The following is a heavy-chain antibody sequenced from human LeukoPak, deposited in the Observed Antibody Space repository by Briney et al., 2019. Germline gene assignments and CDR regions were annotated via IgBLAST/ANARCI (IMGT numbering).Heavy chain of an antibody. D-gene: IGHD6-25*01. CDR2: IYHSGST. J-gene: IGHJ4*02. CDR3: ARGLAAIDY. Sequence: PSETLSLTCAVSGGSISSGGYSWSWIRQPPGKGLEWIGYIYHSGSTYYNPSLKSRVTISVDRSKNQFSLKLSSVTAADTAVYYCARGLAAIDYWGQGTLVTVSS. V-gene: IGHV4-30-2*01. CDR1: GGSISSGGYS.